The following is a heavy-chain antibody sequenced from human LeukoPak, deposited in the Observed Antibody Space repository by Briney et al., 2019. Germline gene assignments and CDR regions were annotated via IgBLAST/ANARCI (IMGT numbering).Heavy chain of an antibody. CDR3: ARHPQNPSFDP. Sequence: PSETLSLTCTVSGGSIRSYYWSWIRQPPGKGLEWIGYIYHGGATYYSPSLKGRVTISEDTSKNQFSLKLSSVTAADTAVYYCARHPQNPSFDPWGQGTLVTVSS. CDR1: GGSIRSYY. J-gene: IGHJ5*02. V-gene: IGHV4-59*08. CDR2: IYHGGAT.